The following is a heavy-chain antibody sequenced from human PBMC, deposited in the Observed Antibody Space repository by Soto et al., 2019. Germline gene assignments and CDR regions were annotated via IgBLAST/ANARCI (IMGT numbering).Heavy chain of an antibody. Sequence: KPSETLSLTCAVSGYSISSGYYWGWIRQPPGKGLEWIGSIYHSGSTYYNPSLKSRVTISVDTSKNQFSLKLSSVTAADTAVYYCARYDQHFDYWGQGTLVTVSS. CDR2: IYHSGST. J-gene: IGHJ4*02. V-gene: IGHV4-38-2*01. CDR3: ARYDQHFDY. D-gene: IGHD3-22*01. CDR1: GYSISSGYY.